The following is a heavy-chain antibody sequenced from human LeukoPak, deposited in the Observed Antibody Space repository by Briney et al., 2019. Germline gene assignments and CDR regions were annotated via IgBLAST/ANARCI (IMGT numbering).Heavy chain of an antibody. CDR3: ARSEWELLGDY. V-gene: IGHV3-11*04. D-gene: IGHD1-26*01. CDR2: ISSSGSTI. J-gene: IGHJ4*02. Sequence: GGSLRLSCAASGFTFSDYYMSWIRQAPGKGLEWVSYISSSGSTIYYADSVKGRFTISRDNSKNTLYLQMNSLRAEDTAVYYCARSEWELLGDYWGQGTLVTVSS. CDR1: GFTFSDYY.